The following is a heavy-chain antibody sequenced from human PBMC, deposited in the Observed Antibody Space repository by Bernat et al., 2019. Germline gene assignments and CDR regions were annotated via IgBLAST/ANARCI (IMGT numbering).Heavy chain of an antibody. CDR1: GFTFSDYY. CDR2: ISSSSYT. J-gene: IGHJ6*03. Sequence: QVQLVESGGGLVKPGGSLRLSCAASGFTFSDYYMSWIRQAPGKGLDWVSYISSSSYTNYADSVKGRFTITRDNAKNSLYLQMNSLRAEDTAVYYCARGTSTSAPYMDVWGKGTTVTVSS. CDR3: ARGTSTSAPYMDV. V-gene: IGHV3-11*05.